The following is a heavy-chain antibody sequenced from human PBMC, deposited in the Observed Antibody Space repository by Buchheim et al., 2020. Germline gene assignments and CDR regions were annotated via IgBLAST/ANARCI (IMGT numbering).Heavy chain of an antibody. CDR1: GGTFSSYA. CDR3: ARDAYDSSGYYYENICDY. D-gene: IGHD3-22*01. CDR2: IIPILGIA. V-gene: IGHV1-69*04. Sequence: QVQLVQSGAEVKKPGSSVKVSCKASGGTFSSYAISWVRQAPGQGLEWMGRIIPILGIANYAQKFQGRVTITAAKSTSTAYMELSSLRSEDTAVYYCARDAYDSSGYYYENICDYWGQGTL. J-gene: IGHJ4*02.